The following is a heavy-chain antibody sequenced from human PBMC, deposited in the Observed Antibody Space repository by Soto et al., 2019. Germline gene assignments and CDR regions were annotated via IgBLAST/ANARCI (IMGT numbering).Heavy chain of an antibody. CDR1: GFTVSSNY. V-gene: IGHV3-66*01. CDR2: IYSGGST. CDR3: ARGYLPYYYYYGMDV. Sequence: GGSLRLSCAASGFTVSSNYMSWVRQAPGKGLEWVSVIYSGGSTYYADSVKGRFTISRDNSKNTLYLQMNSLRAEDTAVYYCARGYLPYYYYYGMDVWGQGTTVTVSS. J-gene: IGHJ6*02. D-gene: IGHD5-18*01.